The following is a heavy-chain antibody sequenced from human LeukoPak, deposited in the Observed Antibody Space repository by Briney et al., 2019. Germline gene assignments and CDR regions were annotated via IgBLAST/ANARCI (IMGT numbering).Heavy chain of an antibody. V-gene: IGHV4-30-4*01. CDR2: IYDSGST. Sequence: SETLSLTCTVSGASIRSGDYYWSWIRQPPGKGLEWTGYIYDSGSTYYNPSLKSRITISVDTSENRFSLKLSSVTATDTAVYYCARDCSGGSCYGAFDIWGQGTMVTVSS. CDR1: GASIRSGDYY. D-gene: IGHD2-15*01. CDR3: ARDCSGGSCYGAFDI. J-gene: IGHJ3*02.